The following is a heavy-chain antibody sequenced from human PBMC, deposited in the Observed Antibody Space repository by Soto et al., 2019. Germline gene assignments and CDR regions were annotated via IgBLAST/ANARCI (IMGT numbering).Heavy chain of an antibody. D-gene: IGHD5-18*01. J-gene: IGHJ3*02. CDR2: IYYSGST. V-gene: IGHV4-61*01. Sequence: QVQLQESGPGLVKPSETLSLTCTVSGGSVSSGSYYWSWIRQPPGKGLEWIGYIYYSGSTNYNPSLKSRVTISVDTSKNQFSLKLSSVTAADTAVYYCAMTLSARIQLRQYDAFDIWGQGTMVTVSS. CDR1: GGSVSSGSYY. CDR3: AMTLSARIQLRQYDAFDI.